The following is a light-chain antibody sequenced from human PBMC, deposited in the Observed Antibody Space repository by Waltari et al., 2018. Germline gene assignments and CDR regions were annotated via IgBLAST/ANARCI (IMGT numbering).Light chain of an antibody. CDR3: ATWDNSLREVV. J-gene: IGLJ2*01. Sequence: QSVLTQPPSVPAAPGPKVTISCSGSISTIGNYYVSWYHQLPGAAPILLIYDNKERASGIPDRFSASKSGTSATLGSTGRQIEDEADYYCATWDNSLREVVFGGGTKLTVL. V-gene: IGLV1-51*01. CDR1: ISTIGNYY. CDR2: DNK.